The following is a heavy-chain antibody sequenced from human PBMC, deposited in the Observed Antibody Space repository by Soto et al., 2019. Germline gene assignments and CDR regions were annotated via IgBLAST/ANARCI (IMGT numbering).Heavy chain of an antibody. D-gene: IGHD6-13*01. CDR1: GFTFSSYA. CDR3: ARALAAIDY. CDR2: ISSSRSNI. Sequence: PGGSLRLSCAASGFTFSSYAMHWVRQAPGKGLEWVSVISSSRSNIYYADSVKGRFTISRDNAKDSLYLQMNSLRAEDTAVYYCARALAAIDYWGQGTLVTVSS. J-gene: IGHJ4*02. V-gene: IGHV3-21*01.